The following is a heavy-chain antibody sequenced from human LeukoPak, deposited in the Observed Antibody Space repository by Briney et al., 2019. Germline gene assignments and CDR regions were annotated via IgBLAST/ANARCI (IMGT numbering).Heavy chain of an antibody. D-gene: IGHD3-10*01. CDR2: IYYSGST. V-gene: IGHV4-34*01. CDR1: GGSFSGYY. J-gene: IGHJ4*02. Sequence: SETLSLTCAVYGGSFSGYYWSWIRQPPGKGLEWIGSIYYSGSTYYNPSLKSRVTISVDTSKNQFSLKLSSVTAADTAVYYCARQYYYGSGSYYNVLDDYWGQGTLVTVSS. CDR3: ARQYYYGSGSYYNVLDDY.